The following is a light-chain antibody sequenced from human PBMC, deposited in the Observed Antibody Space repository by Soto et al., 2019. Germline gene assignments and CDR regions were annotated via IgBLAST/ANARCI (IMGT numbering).Light chain of an antibody. J-gene: IGLJ2*01. Sequence: QSALTQPASVSGSPGQSITISCTGTSSDVGGYNYVSWYQQHPGKVPILMIYDVSNRPSGVSNRFSGSKSGNTASLTISGLQADDEADYYCSSYTSGSTPVVFGGGTKLTVL. CDR1: SSDVGGYNY. V-gene: IGLV2-14*01. CDR2: DVS. CDR3: SSYTSGSTPVV.